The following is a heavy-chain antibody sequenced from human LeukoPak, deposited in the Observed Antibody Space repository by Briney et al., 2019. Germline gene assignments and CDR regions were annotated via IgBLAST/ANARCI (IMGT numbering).Heavy chain of an antibody. CDR3: ARASGSYSYYFDY. CDR2: IYYSGST. D-gene: IGHD1-26*01. J-gene: IGHJ4*02. V-gene: IGHV4-59*08. CDR1: GGSLSRYY. Sequence: SETLSLTRTVSGGSLSRYYRGWSRQTPRRGVGWGGYIYYSGSTNYNPSLQSRVTISVDTSKNPYSLKLSSVTAADTAVYYCARASGSYSYYFDYCGEGTLVTV.